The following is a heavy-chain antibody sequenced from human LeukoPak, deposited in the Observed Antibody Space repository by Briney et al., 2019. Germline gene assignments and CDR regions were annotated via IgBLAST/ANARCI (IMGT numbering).Heavy chain of an antibody. CDR2: IYYTGST. CDR1: GGSISNSH. CDR3: ARDVGATTSYFDY. Sequence: SETLSLTCSVSGGSISNSHWNWIRQPPGKGLEWMGYIYYTGSTNYNPSLKSRATISLDTSKNQFSLRLSSVTAADTAVYYCARDVGATTSYFDYWGQGTLVTVSS. J-gene: IGHJ4*02. V-gene: IGHV4-59*01. D-gene: IGHD1-26*01.